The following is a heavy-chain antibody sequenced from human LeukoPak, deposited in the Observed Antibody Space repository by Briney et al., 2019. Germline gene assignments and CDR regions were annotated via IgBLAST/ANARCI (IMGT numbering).Heavy chain of an antibody. V-gene: IGHV5-51*01. CDR2: IYPGDSDT. CDR3: ARQWGRGSGSYLGY. J-gene: IGHJ4*02. D-gene: IGHD3-10*01. CDR1: GYSFTSYW. Sequence: GESLKISRKGSGYSFTSYWIAWVRQMPGKGLEWTGVIYPGDSDTTYSPSFQGQVTISADKSISNAYLQWSSLRASDTAMYYCARQWGRGSGSYLGYWGQGTLVTVSS.